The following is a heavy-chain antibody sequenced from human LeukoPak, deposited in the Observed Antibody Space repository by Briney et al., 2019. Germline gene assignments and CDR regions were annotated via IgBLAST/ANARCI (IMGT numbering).Heavy chain of an antibody. J-gene: IGHJ4*02. CDR1: GGTFSSYA. CDR3: ARGVNDYDILTGYTITYYFDY. D-gene: IGHD3-9*01. V-gene: IGHV1-69*01. CDR2: IIPIFGTA. Sequence: GASVKVSCKASGGTFSSYAISWVRQAPGQGLEWMGGIIPIFGTANYAQKFQGRVTITADESTSTAYMELSSLRSEDTAVYYCARGVNDYDILTGYTITYYFDYWGQGTLVTVSS.